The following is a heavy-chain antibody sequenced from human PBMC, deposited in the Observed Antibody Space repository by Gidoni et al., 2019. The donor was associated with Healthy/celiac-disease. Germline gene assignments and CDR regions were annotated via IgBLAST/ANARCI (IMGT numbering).Heavy chain of an antibody. Sequence: EVPLVESEGGLVQPGGSLTLSCAASAFTFSGSGMHWVRQASGKGLEWVRGIRSKANSYATAYAASGKGRFTISRDDSKNTAYLQMNSLKTEDTAVYYCTRRSSSTGVDYWGQGTLVTVSS. D-gene: IGHD6-6*01. CDR1: AFTFSGSG. CDR3: TRRSSSTGVDY. J-gene: IGHJ4*02. V-gene: IGHV3-73*02. CDR2: IRSKANSYAT.